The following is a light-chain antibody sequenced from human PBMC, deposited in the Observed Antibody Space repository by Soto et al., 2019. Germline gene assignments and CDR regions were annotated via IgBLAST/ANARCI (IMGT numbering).Light chain of an antibody. J-gene: IGLJ2*01. CDR2: DVS. CDR1: SSDVGGYNY. CDR3: SSYTTTSTLI. Sequence: FALTQPASVSGSPGQSITISCTGTSSDVGGYNYVSWYQQHPGKAPKLMIYDVSNRPSGVSDRFSGSKSDNTASLTISGLQTVDEADYYCSSYTTTSTLIFGGGTKVTVL. V-gene: IGLV2-14*01.